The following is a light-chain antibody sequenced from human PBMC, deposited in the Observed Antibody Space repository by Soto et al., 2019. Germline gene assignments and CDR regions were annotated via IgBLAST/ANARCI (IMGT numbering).Light chain of an antibody. J-gene: IGKJ5*01. V-gene: IGKV1-39*01. CDR2: AAS. CDR3: QQSYSTPHT. CDR1: QSIRSY. Sequence: DIQMTQSPSSLSASVGDRVTITCRASQSIRSYLNWYQQKPGKAPKLLIYAASSLQRGGPSRGSGSGAGTDGTLTISSLQPEDVATYYCQQSYSTPHTFGQGTRLEI.